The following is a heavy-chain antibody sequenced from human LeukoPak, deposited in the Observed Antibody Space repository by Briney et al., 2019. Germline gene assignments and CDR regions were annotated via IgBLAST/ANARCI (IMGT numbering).Heavy chain of an antibody. CDR1: GFTFHNNG. J-gene: IGHJ4*02. V-gene: IGHV3-66*01. Sequence: GGSLRLSCAASGFTFHNNGMSWVRQAPGKGLEWVSVIYSGGSTYYADSVKGRFTISRDNSKNTLYLQMNSLRAEDTAVYYCARVRIFSQAFDYWGQGTLVTVSS. D-gene: IGHD3-10*01. CDR2: IYSGGST. CDR3: ARVRIFSQAFDY.